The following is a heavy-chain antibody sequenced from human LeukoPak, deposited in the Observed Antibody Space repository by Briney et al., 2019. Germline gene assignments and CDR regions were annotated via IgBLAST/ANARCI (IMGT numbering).Heavy chain of an antibody. CDR2: IIPIFGTA. D-gene: IGHD2-15*01. V-gene: IGHV1-69*13. CDR1: GYTFTSYG. CDR3: AREGQLLLYGMDV. Sequence: SVKVSCKASGYTFTSYGISWVRQAPGQGLEWMGGIIPIFGTANYAQKFQGRVTITADESTSTAYMELSSLRSEDTAVYYCAREGQLLLYGMDVWGQGTTVTVSS. J-gene: IGHJ6*02.